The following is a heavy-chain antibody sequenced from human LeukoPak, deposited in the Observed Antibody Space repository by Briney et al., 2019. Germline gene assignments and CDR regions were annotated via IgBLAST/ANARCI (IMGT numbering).Heavy chain of an antibody. J-gene: IGHJ4*02. CDR2: INPAGGST. CDR3: AGGSGSPDY. CDR1: GYTFTFYY. V-gene: IGHV1-46*01. D-gene: IGHD1-26*01. Sequence: ASVKVSCKASGYTFTFYYMHWVRQAPGLGLEWMGIINPAGGSTTYAQKFQGGLTMTRDTSTSTVSMELSSLKSEDTALYYCAGGSGSPDYWGQGTLVTVSS.